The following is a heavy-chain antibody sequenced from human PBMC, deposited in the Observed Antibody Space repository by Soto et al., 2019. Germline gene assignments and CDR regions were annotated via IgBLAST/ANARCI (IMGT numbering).Heavy chain of an antibody. CDR3: ARVSGIYYYGMDV. CDR1: GGSFSGYY. CDR2: INHSGST. J-gene: IGHJ6*02. D-gene: IGHD3-10*01. Sequence: PSETLSLTCAVYGGSFSGYYWSWIRQPPGKGLEWIGEINHSGSTNYNPSLKSRVTISVDTSKNQFSLKLSSVTAADTAVNYCARVSGIYYYGMDVWGQGTTVTVS. V-gene: IGHV4-34*01.